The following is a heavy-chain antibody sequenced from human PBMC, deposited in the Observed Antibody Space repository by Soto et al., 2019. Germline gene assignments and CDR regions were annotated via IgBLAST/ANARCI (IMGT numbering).Heavy chain of an antibody. D-gene: IGHD3-10*02. J-gene: IGHJ6*02. V-gene: IGHV4-34*01. Sequence: SETLSLTCAVYGGSFSGYYWSWIRQPPGKGLEWIGEINHSGSTNYNPSLKSRVTISVDTSKNQFSLKLSSVTAADTAVYYCAIGSTMSRGMDVWGQGTTLTVSS. CDR2: INHSGST. CDR3: AIGSTMSRGMDV. CDR1: GGSFSGYY.